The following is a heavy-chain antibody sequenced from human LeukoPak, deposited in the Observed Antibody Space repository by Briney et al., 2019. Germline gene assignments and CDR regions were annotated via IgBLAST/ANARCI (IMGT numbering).Heavy chain of an antibody. J-gene: IGHJ4*02. Sequence: GGSLRLSCAASGFTFSSYAMHWVRQAPGKGLEWVAVISYDGSNKYYADSVKGRFTISRDNSKNTLYLQMNSLRAEDTAVYYCARSQYGSGSYSLRDYWGQGTLVTVSS. CDR2: ISYDGSNK. CDR3: ARSQYGSGSYSLRDY. D-gene: IGHD3-10*01. V-gene: IGHV3-30*04. CDR1: GFTFSSYA.